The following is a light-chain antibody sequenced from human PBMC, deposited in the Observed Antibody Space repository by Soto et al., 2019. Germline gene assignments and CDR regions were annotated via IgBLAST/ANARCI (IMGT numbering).Light chain of an antibody. CDR2: GAS. Sequence: EIVLTRSPASLSSLPIDVVTVCFRASQYINTRLAWYQHRPGQAPRLLIYGASTRATGIPARFSGSGSGTEFTLTISSLQPDDFATYYCQHYNSYSEAFGQGTKVDIK. J-gene: IGKJ1*01. V-gene: IGKV3-15*01. CDR3: QHYNSYSEA. CDR1: QYINTR.